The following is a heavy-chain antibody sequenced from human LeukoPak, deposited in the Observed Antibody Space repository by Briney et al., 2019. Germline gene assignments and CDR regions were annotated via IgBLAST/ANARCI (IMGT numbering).Heavy chain of an antibody. J-gene: IGHJ4*02. Sequence: KASETLSLTCTVFGYYITTGYYWGWIHQPPGKGLEWIGSIYHSGSAFYNPSLKSRVTISVDTSKNQFSLKLSSVTAADTAIYYCARDQDYYGSGSYGPDHWGQGTQVTVSS. V-gene: IGHV4-38-2*02. CDR2: IYHSGSA. CDR1: GYYITTGYY. D-gene: IGHD3-10*01. CDR3: ARDQDYYGSGSYGPDH.